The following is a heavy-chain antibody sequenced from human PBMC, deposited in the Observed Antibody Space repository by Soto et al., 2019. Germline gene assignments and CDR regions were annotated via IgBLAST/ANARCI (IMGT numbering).Heavy chain of an antibody. CDR2: VSKSDYT. V-gene: IGHV3-21*01. J-gene: IGHJ4*02. CDR3: AREDSIIIPAVSDF. Sequence: NPGGSLRLSCTVSGFPFNNYGINWVRQAPGKGLEWVSSVSKSDYTYYSDSVQGRFTISRDNAKNSVSLQMNTLRVEDTAVYYCAREDSIIIPAVSDFWGQGTLVTVSS. D-gene: IGHD2-2*01. CDR1: GFPFNNYG.